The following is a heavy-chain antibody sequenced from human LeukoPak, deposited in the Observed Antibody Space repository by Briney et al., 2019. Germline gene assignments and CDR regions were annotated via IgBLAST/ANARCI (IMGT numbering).Heavy chain of an antibody. Sequence: GGTLRLSCAASGFPFSSHGMSWVRQAPGKGLEWVSGIIGGGGSTYYADSVKGRFTISGDNSRNTLYLQMNSLRAEDTALYYCAKAPGGYYPAWGQGTLVTVSS. CDR1: GFPFSSHG. CDR3: AKAPGGYYPA. V-gene: IGHV3-23*01. CDR2: IIGGGGST. J-gene: IGHJ5*02. D-gene: IGHD3-22*01.